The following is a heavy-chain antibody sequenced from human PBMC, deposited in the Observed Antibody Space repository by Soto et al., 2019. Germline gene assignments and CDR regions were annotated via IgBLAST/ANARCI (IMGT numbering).Heavy chain of an antibody. D-gene: IGHD5-18*01. CDR2: IYYSGGT. CDR3: ARGGEYTYGNFDY. Sequence: QVQLQESGPGLVKPSQTLSLTCTVSGGSISSGGYYWSWIRQHPGKGLEWIGYIYYSGGTYYNPSLKSRVTISLDTSKNQFSLKLSSETAADTAVYYCARGGEYTYGNFDYWGQGTLVTVSS. CDR1: GGSISSGGYY. J-gene: IGHJ4*02. V-gene: IGHV4-31*03.